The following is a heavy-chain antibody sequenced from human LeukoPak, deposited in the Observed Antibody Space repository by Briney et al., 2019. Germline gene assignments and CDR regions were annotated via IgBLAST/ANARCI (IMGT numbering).Heavy chain of an antibody. CDR3: AKDPNGDYISAFDF. Sequence: SGGSLRLSCAAPGFIFSNYVMTWVRQAPGKGLEWVSSITADGSGTYYADSVKGRFTISRDNSKNTLYLQMNSLRAEDTAVYYCAKDPNGDYISAFDFWSQGTLVTVSS. V-gene: IGHV3-23*01. CDR2: ITADGSGT. CDR1: GFIFSNYV. D-gene: IGHD4-17*01. J-gene: IGHJ3*01.